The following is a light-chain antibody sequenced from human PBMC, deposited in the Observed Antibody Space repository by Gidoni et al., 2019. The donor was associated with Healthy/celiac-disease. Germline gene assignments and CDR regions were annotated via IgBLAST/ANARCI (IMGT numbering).Light chain of an antibody. CDR2: DAS. V-gene: IGKV1-33*01. CDR3: QQYDNLPLP. Sequence: DLQMTQSPSSLSASVGDRVTITCQASQDISNYLNWYQPKPGKAPKLLIYDASNLETGVPSRFSGSGSGTDFTFTISSLQPEDIATYYCQQYDNLPLPFGGGTKVEIK. J-gene: IGKJ4*01. CDR1: QDISNY.